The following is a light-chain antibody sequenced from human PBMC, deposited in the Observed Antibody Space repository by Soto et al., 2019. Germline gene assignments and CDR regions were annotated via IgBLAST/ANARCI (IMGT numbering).Light chain of an antibody. CDR1: KLGDKY. Sequence: SYELTQPASVSVSPGQTASITCSGDKLGDKYACWYQQKPGQSPVLVIYQDTKRPSGIPERFSGSNSGNTATLTISGTQAMDEADYYCQAWDSSDVFGTGTKLTVL. CDR2: QDT. CDR3: QAWDSSDV. V-gene: IGLV3-1*01. J-gene: IGLJ1*01.